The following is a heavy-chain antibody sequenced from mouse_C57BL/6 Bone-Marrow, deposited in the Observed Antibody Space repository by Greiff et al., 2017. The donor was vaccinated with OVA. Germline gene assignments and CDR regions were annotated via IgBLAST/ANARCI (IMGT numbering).Heavy chain of an antibody. D-gene: IGHD1-1*01. J-gene: IGHJ2*01. CDR3: ARLITTVVATGYFDY. V-gene: IGHV5-6*01. CDR2: ISSGGSST. CDR1: GFTFSSYG. Sequence: EVKLVESGGDLVKPGGSLKLSCAASGFTFSSYGMSWVRQTPDKRLEWVATISSGGSSTYYPDSVKGRFTISRDNAKNTLYLQMSSLKSEDTAMYYCARLITTVVATGYFDYWGQGTTLTVSS.